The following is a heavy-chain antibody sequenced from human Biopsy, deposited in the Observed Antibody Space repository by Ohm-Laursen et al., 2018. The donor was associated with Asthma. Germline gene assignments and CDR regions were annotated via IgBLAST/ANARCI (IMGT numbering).Heavy chain of an antibody. J-gene: IGHJ5*02. CDR2: INHSGST. D-gene: IGHD2-2*01. Sequence: ILSLTWTVSGGSISSNFYYWGWIRQPPGKGLEWIGEINHSGSTNYNPSLKSRVTTSVDTSKNQFSLKLSSVTAADTAVYYCARAGQCSSTSCYNPGWFDPWGQGTLVTVSS. V-gene: IGHV4-39*07. CDR1: GGSISSNFYY. CDR3: ARAGQCSSTSCYNPGWFDP.